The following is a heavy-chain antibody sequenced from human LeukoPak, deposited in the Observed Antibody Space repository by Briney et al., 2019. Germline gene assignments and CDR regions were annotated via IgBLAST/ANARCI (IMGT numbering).Heavy chain of an antibody. V-gene: IGHV4-38-2*02. D-gene: IGHD3-22*01. CDR1: GYSISSGYY. Sequence: PSETLSLTCTVSGYSISSGYYWGWIRQPPGKGLGWIGSIYHSGVTDYNPSLKSRVTISVDTSKNQFSLKLSSVTAADTAVYYCARDNPKTRGYFDYWGQGTLVTVSS. CDR2: IYHSGVT. CDR3: ARDNPKTRGYFDY. J-gene: IGHJ4*02.